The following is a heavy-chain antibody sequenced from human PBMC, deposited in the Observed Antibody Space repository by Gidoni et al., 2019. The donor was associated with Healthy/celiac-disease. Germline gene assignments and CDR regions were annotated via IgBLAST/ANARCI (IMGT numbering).Heavy chain of an antibody. CDR1: GFTFSSHA. CDR3: AKIGAAADAFDI. D-gene: IGHD6-13*01. CDR2: ISGSGGRT. J-gene: IGHJ3*02. V-gene: IGHV3-23*01. Sequence: EVQPLESGGGSVQPGGSLSLLCAASGFTFSSHAMSWVRQAPGKGLEWVSAISGSGGRTYYADSVKGRFTISRDNSKSTLYLQMNSLRAEDTAVYYCAKIGAAADAFDIWGQGTMVTVSS.